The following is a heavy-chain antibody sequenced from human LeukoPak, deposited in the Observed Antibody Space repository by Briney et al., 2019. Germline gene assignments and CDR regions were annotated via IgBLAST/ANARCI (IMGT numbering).Heavy chain of an antibody. Sequence: SQTLSLTCAISGDSVSSNDASWNWIRQSPSRGLEWLGRTFYRSKWYYDYEASLKSRITINPDTSKNQFSLQLNSVTPEDTAMYYCAREVAMIRGVKNWFDRWGQGTLVTVSS. CDR1: GDSVSSNDAS. V-gene: IGHV6-1*01. D-gene: IGHD3-10*01. CDR2: TFYRSKWYY. CDR3: AREVAMIRGVKNWFDR. J-gene: IGHJ5*02.